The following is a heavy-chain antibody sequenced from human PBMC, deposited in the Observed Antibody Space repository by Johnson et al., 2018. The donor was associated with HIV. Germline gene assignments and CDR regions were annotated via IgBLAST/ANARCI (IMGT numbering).Heavy chain of an antibody. V-gene: IGHV3-11*04. Sequence: QMQLVESGGGVVQPGRSLRLSCAASGFTFSDYYMSWIRQAPGKGLEWVSYFSSSGSTIYYADSVKGRFTISRDNAKNSLYLQMNSLRAEDTAVYYCARDYGDDEVPDAFDIWGQGTMVTVSS. J-gene: IGHJ3*02. CDR3: ARDYGDDEVPDAFDI. CDR1: GFTFSDYY. CDR2: FSSSGSTI. D-gene: IGHD4-17*01.